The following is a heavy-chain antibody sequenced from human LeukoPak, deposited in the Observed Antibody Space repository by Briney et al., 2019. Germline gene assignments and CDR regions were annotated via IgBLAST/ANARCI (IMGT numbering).Heavy chain of an antibody. J-gene: IGHJ6*03. CDR1: GYTFTSYG. V-gene: IGHV1-18*01. CDR2: ISAYNGNT. CDR3: ASGLRILHWDYMDV. D-gene: IGHD2-21*01. Sequence: GASVKVSCKASGYTFTSYGISWVRQAPGQGLEWMGWISAYNGNTNYAQKLQGRVTMTTDTSTSTAYMELRSLRSDDTAAYYCASGLRILHWDYMDVWGKGTTVTVSS.